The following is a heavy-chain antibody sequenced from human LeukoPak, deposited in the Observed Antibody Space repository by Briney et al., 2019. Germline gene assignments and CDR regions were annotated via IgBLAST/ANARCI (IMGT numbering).Heavy chain of an antibody. CDR3: ARGVGDYGGNFY. Sequence: SETLSLTCTVSGGSISSSSYYWGWIRQPPGKGLEWIGSIYYSGSTYYNPSLKSRVTISVDTSKNQFSLKLSSVTAADTAVYYCARGVGDYGGNFYWGQGTLVTVSS. CDR2: IYYSGST. D-gene: IGHD4-23*01. CDR1: GGSISSSSYY. J-gene: IGHJ4*02. V-gene: IGHV4-39*07.